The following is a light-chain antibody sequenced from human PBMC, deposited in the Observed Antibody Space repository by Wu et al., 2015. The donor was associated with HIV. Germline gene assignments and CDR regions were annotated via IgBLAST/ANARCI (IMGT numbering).Light chain of an antibody. Sequence: IVMTQSPATLSVSPGESATLSCRASQSLGTNLAWYQHKPGQAPRLLIYSASTRATDIPVRFSGSGSGTEFTLTISSLQSEDFAVYYCQQYKDWIRTFGQ. V-gene: IGKV3-15*01. CDR2: SAS. J-gene: IGKJ1*01. CDR1: QSLGTN. CDR3: QQYKDWIRT.